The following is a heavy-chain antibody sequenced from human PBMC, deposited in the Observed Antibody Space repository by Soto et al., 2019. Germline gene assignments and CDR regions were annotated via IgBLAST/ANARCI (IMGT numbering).Heavy chain of an antibody. CDR3: AGGITVAGPSRDGFDI. CDR1: SGSISSSNW. Sequence: QVQLQEAGPGLVKPSGTLSLTCAVSSGSISSSNWWSWVRQPPGKGLEWIGEIYHSGRTNYNPCLKSRVTISVDKPTNQFSLKLSSVTAADTAVYYCAGGITVAGPSRDGFDIWGQGTMVTVSS. J-gene: IGHJ3*02. V-gene: IGHV4-4*02. D-gene: IGHD6-19*01. CDR2: IYHSGRT.